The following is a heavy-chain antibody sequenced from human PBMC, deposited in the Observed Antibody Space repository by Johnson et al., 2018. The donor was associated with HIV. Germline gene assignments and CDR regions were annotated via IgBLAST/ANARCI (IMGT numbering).Heavy chain of an antibody. Sequence: QVQLVESGGGVVQPGRSLRLSCEASGFNFSSHAMHWVRQAPGKGLEWVAVIAYDGNNKYIADSLKGRFTISRDNSKNTLYLQMNSLRAEDTAGYYCARGGPYDSGIIDALDIWGQGTMVTVSS. V-gene: IGHV3-30-3*01. CDR1: GFNFSSHA. CDR2: IAYDGNNK. CDR3: ARGGPYDSGIIDALDI. D-gene: IGHD3-10*01. J-gene: IGHJ3*02.